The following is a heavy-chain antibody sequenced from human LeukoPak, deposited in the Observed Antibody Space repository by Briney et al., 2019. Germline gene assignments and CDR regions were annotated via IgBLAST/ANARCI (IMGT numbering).Heavy chain of an antibody. V-gene: IGHV3-7*01. CDR3: ARDGRAGYCSSTRCYFDRDLDY. CDR1: GFTFTSYW. Sequence: PGGSLRLSCAASGFTFTSYWMSWVRQAPGKGLEWVAIISPDESEKKYVDSVKGRFTISRDNAKNSLYLQMSSLRTEDTAVYYCARDGRAGYCSSTRCYFDRDLDYWGQGTLVTVSS. J-gene: IGHJ4*02. CDR2: ISPDESEK. D-gene: IGHD2-2*01.